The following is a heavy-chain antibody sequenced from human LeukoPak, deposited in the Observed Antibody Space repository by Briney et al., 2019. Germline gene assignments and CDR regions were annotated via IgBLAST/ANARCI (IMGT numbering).Heavy chain of an antibody. CDR3: ARVEGYGSGSYTFDY. D-gene: IGHD3-10*01. CDR2: INPSGGST. V-gene: IGHV1-46*01. Sequence: ASVKVSCKASGYTSTSYYMHWVRQAPGQGLEWMGIINPSGGSTSYAQKFQGRVTMTRDTSTSTVYMELSSLRSEDTAVYYCARVEGYGSGSYTFDYWGQGTLVTVSS. CDR1: GYTSTSYY. J-gene: IGHJ4*02.